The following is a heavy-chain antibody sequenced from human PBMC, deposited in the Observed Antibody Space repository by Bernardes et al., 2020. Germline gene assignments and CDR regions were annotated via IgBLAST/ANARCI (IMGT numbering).Heavy chain of an antibody. D-gene: IGHD4-17*01. CDR3: ARSDLVLKDDYGDYDRDY. V-gene: IGHV3-48*02. CDR2: ISSSSSTI. J-gene: IGHJ4*02. CDR1: GFTFSSYS. Sequence: GGSLRLSCAASGFTFSSYSMNWVRQAPGKGLEWVSYISSSSSTIYYADSVKGRFTISRDNAKNSLYLQMNSLRDEDTAVYYCARSDLVLKDDYGDYDRDYWGQGTLVTVSS.